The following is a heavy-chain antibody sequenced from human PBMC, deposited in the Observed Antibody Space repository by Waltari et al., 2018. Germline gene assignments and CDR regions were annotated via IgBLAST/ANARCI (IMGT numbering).Heavy chain of an antibody. CDR1: GFTFNNYA. J-gene: IGHJ1*01. CDR3: ARGQDYSHEYFDH. Sequence: QVQLLESGGGVVQPGRSLRLSCATSGFTFNNYAMHWVRQAPGKGLEGVTGISSEGSYKYYVGSLKGRLTISRDKSKNTLYLQINSLRSEDTAVYYCARGQDYSHEYFDHWGQGTLVSVSA. CDR2: ISSEGSYK. D-gene: IGHD3-10*01. V-gene: IGHV3-30*01.